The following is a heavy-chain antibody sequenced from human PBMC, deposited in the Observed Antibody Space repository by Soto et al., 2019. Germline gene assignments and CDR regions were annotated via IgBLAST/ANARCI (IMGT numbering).Heavy chain of an antibody. CDR2: IIPICGRA. CDR3: GHPVEGYFDY. Sequence: WASVKVSCKASGGTFSSCYMSWVRQAPGQGLEWMGGIIPICGRANYAQKFQGRVTITADESTSTAYMELSSLRSDDTAVYYSGHPVEGYFDYWGQGTLVTVSS. V-gene: IGHV1-69*13. CDR1: GGTFSSCY. J-gene: IGHJ4*02.